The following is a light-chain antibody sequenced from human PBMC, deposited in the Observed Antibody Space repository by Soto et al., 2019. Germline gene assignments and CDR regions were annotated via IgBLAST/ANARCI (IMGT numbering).Light chain of an antibody. Sequence: DIQMTQSPSTLSASVGDRVTITCRASQSISSWLAWYQQKPGIPPKLLIYDVSALIRGVPSRFSGSGFGTEFTLTISSLQSEDFAVYYCQQYKNWPLFGQGTRLEIK. CDR3: QQYKNWPL. CDR1: QSISSW. J-gene: IGKJ5*01. CDR2: DVS. V-gene: IGKV1-5*01.